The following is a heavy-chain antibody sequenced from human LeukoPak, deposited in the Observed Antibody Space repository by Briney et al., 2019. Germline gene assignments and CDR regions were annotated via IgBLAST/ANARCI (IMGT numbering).Heavy chain of an antibody. Sequence: SETLSLTCTVSGGSISSYYWSWIRQPAGKGLEWIGRIYTSGSTNYNPSLKSRVTMSVDTSKNQFSLKLSSVTAADTAVYYWGRFPNYYFWGAPTWQLFDMGGKGKRVTVSS. V-gene: IGHV4-4*07. CDR3: GRFPNYYFWGAPTWQLFDM. CDR1: GGSISSYY. J-gene: IGHJ3*02. D-gene: IGHD3-3*01. CDR2: IYTSGST.